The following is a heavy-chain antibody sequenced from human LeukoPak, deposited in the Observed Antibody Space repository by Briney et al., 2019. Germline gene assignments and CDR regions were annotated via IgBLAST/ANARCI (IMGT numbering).Heavy chain of an antibody. D-gene: IGHD6-19*01. V-gene: IGHV1-24*01. CDR2: FDPEDGET. Sequence: ASVTVSFTVSGYTLTELSMHWVRQAPGKGLEWMGGFDPEDGETIYAQKFQGRVTMTEDTSTDTAYMELSSLRSEDTAVYYCATVPVGQWLVPGATRDDAFDIWGQGTMVTVSS. CDR3: ATVPVGQWLVPGATRDDAFDI. J-gene: IGHJ3*02. CDR1: GYTLTELS.